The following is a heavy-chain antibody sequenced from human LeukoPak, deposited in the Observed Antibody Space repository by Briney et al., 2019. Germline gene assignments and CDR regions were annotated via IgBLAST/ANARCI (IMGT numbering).Heavy chain of an antibody. V-gene: IGHV3-15*01. CDR2: ITADGTE. J-gene: IGHJ4*02. CDR3: TTAPTRGWLPYFDY. CDR1: GCTFSRYW. Sequence: GGSLRLSCAASGCTFSRYWLHWVRQAPGKGLEWVARITADGTEDYAAPVNARFTASRDNSKTKEYMQMNRLTPEDTAVSYCTTAPTRGWLPYFDYWGQGTVVTVSS. D-gene: IGHD5-24*01.